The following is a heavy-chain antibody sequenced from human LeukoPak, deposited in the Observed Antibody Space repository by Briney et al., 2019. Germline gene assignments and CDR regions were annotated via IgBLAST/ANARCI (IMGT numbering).Heavy chain of an antibody. CDR1: GFTFSSYS. V-gene: IGHV3-21*06. CDR2: IDSSGSYI. J-gene: IGHJ4*02. CDR3: ARASSRAFDY. Sequence: YPGGSLRLSCAASGFTFSSYSMNWVRQAPGKGLEWVSSIDSSGSYIYYADSLKGRFTISRDNAKNSLYLQVNSLRAEETAAYYCARASSRAFDYGGQGTLVTVS.